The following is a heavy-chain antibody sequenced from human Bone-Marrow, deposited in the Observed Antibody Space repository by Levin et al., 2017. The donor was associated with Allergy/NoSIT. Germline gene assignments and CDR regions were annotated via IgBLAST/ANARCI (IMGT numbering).Heavy chain of an antibody. CDR2: IDSNSAYI. CDR1: GVTRNNYT. Sequence: GGSLRLSCAVSGVTRNNYTLTWVRQPPGKGLEWVSSIDSNSAYIHYGDSVKGRFTISRDNSKKLLFLQMNSLRDEDTATYYCASRLTASGGLDVWGHGTTVTVSS. D-gene: IGHD5-18*01. CDR3: ASRLTASGGLDV. V-gene: IGHV3-21*04. J-gene: IGHJ6*02.